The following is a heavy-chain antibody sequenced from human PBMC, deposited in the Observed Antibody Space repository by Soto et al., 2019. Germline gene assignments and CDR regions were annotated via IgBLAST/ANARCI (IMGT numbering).Heavy chain of an antibody. V-gene: IGHV4-59*11. CDR1: GGSISNHY. D-gene: IGHD7-27*01. J-gene: IGHJ4*02. Sequence: HVQLQESGPGLVKPSETLSLTCSVSGGSISNHYWSWIRQPPGKGLEWIGYIYYNGNTNYNPSLKSQVTMSVDTSRNQISLKLTTVTAADTAVYYCTRANWYSEYWGQGTLVTVSS. CDR2: IYYNGNT. CDR3: TRANWYSEY.